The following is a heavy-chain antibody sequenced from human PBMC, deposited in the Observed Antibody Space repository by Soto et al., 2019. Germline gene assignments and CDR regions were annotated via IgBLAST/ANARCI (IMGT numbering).Heavy chain of an antibody. J-gene: IGHJ4*01. V-gene: IGHV4-59*01. D-gene: IGHD2-15*01. Sequence: SETLSLTCTVSGGSIRNVYWSWIRQAPGKGLEWIGFIFHSGNAKYNPTLKSRVTISVDTSKNQFSLSLDSVTAADTAVYFCSRAHAPTLPFDSWGQGTLVTVSS. CDR3: SRAHAPTLPFDS. CDR1: GGSIRNVY. CDR2: IFHSGNA.